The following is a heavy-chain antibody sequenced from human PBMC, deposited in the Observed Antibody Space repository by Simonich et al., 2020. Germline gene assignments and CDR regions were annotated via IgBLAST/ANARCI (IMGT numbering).Heavy chain of an antibody. J-gene: IGHJ3*02. Sequence: GGGLVQPGGSLRLSCAASGFTFSSYAMSWVRQAPGKGLEWVSAISGSGGSTYYADSVKGRSTISRDNSKNTLYLQMNSLRAEDTAVYYCAKDLGERITMIVVVIDAFDIWGQGTMVTVSS. CDR1: GFTFSSYA. CDR2: ISGSGGST. CDR3: AKDLGERITMIVVVIDAFDI. D-gene: IGHD3-22*01. V-gene: IGHV3-23*01.